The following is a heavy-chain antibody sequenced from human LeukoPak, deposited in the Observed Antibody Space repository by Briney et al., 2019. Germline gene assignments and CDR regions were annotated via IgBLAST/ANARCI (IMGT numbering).Heavy chain of an antibody. CDR2: IKQDGSEK. CDR3: ARDYPTGYSSGWYYFDY. J-gene: IGHJ4*02. D-gene: IGHD6-19*01. CDR1: GFTFSSYW. Sequence: GGSLRLSCAASGFTFSSYWMSWVRQAPGKGLEWVANIKQDGSEKYYVDSVKGRFTISRDNAKNSLYLQMNSLGAEDTAVYYCARDYPTGYSSGWYYFDYWGQGTLVPVSS. V-gene: IGHV3-7*01.